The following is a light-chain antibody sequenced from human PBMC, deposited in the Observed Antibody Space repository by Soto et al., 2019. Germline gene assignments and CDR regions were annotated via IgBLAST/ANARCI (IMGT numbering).Light chain of an antibody. CDR1: HSIDTW. CDR2: DDS. CDR3: HQYKSYTPYT. Sequence: DIQIAQSPSALPASLGDRVTITCRASHSIDTWLAWYQQRPGKAPNLLIYDDSSLASGVPSRFSGGGSGTEFTLTISNLQPDDFGTYYCHQYKSYTPYTIGQGTKVDIK. J-gene: IGKJ2*01. V-gene: IGKV1-5*01.